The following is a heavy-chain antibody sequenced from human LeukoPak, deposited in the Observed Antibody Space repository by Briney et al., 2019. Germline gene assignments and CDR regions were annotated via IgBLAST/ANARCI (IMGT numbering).Heavy chain of an antibody. CDR2: ISYDGSNK. J-gene: IGHJ6*02. CDR3: ARVSYCTNGVCYPDYYYGMDV. V-gene: IGHV3-30-3*01. CDR1: GFTFSSYA. Sequence: GGSLRLSCAASGFTFSSYAMPWVRQAPGKGLEWVAVISYDGSNKYYADSVKGRFTISRDNSKNTLYLQMNSLRAEDTAVYYCARVSYCTNGVCYPDYYYGMDVWGQGTTVTVSS. D-gene: IGHD2-8*01.